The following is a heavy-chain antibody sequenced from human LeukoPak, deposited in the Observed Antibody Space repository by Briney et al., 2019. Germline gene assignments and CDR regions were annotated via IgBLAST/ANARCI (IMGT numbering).Heavy chain of an antibody. V-gene: IGHV4-59*01. CDR1: GGSISSYY. D-gene: IGHD3-9*01. CDR3: ARGDYDILTGEPGWFDP. Sequence: PSETLSFTCTVSGGSISSYYWSWIRQPPGKGLEWIGYIYYSGSTNYNPSLKSRVTISVDTSKNQFSLKLSSVTAADTAVYYCARGDYDILTGEPGWFDPWGQGTLVTVSS. CDR2: IYYSGST. J-gene: IGHJ5*02.